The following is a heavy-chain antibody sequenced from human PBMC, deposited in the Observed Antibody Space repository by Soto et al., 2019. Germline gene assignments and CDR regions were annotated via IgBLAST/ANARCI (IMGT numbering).Heavy chain of an antibody. Sequence: NPSETLSLTCTVSGGSVSSGSYYWSWIRQPPGKGLEWIGYIYYSGSTNYNPSLKSRVTISVDTSKNQFSLKLSSVTAADTAVYYCARVGYDCSSTSCYTNWFDPWGQGTLVTVSS. CDR3: ARVGYDCSSTSCYTNWFDP. J-gene: IGHJ5*02. CDR1: GGSVSSGSYY. D-gene: IGHD2-2*02. CDR2: IYYSGST. V-gene: IGHV4-61*01.